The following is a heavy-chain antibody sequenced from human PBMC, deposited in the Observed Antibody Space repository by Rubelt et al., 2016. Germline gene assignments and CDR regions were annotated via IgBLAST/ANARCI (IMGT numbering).Heavy chain of an antibody. V-gene: IGHV4-59*05. D-gene: IGHD2-15*01. CDR3: ARHSGGARQIYYYYAMDV. Sequence: VQLVESGGGLEQPGGSLRLSCAASGFTFSSYSMNWVRQAPGKGLEWIGTIYYSGTTYYNPSLKSRVTISVDTSKNQFSLKWSSVTAADTAVYYCARHSGGARQIYYYYAMDVWGQGTTVTVSS. CDR2: IYYSGTT. J-gene: IGHJ6*02. CDR1: GFTFSSYSMN.